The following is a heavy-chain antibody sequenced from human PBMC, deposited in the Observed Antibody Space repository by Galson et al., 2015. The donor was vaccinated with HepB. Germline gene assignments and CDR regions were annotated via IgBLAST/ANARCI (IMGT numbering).Heavy chain of an antibody. CDR1: GNTFTSNY. CDR2: INPSGGT. Sequence: SCKASGNTFTSNYMHWVRQAPGQGLEWMGIINPSGGTNYAQKFQGRVTMTRDTSTSTVYMELSSLRSEDTAVYYCARGSTVTTNAKYYFDYWGQGTLVTVSS. V-gene: IGHV1-46*03. CDR3: ARGSTVTTNAKYYFDY. J-gene: IGHJ4*01. D-gene: IGHD4-17*01.